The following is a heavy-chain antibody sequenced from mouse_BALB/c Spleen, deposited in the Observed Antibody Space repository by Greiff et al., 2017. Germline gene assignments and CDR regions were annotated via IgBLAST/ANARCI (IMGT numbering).Heavy chain of an antibody. V-gene: IGHV1-9*01. D-gene: IGHD2-10*02. CDR3: AKSGEYGNCVGYYYAMDY. CDR1: GYTFSSYW. CDR2: ILPGSGST. J-gene: IGHJ4*01. Sequence: QVQLQQSGAELMKPGASVKISCKATGYTFSSYWIEWVKQRPGHGLEWIGEILPGSGSTNYNEKFKGKATFTADTSSNTAYMQLSSLTSEDSAVYYCAKSGEYGNCVGYYYAMDYWGQGTSVTVSS.